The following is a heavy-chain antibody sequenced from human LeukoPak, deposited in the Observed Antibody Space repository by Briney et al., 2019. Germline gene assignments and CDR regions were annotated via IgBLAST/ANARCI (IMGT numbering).Heavy chain of an antibody. CDR1: GGSISSYY. V-gene: IGHV4-4*07. Sequence: PSETLSLTCTVSGGSISSYYWSWIRQPAGKGLEWIGPIYTSGSTNYNPSLKSRVTMSVDTSKNQFSLKLSSATAADTAVYYCARANYYDSSGYYRDWGQGTLVTVSS. CDR2: IYTSGST. J-gene: IGHJ4*02. CDR3: ARANYYDSSGYYRD. D-gene: IGHD3-22*01.